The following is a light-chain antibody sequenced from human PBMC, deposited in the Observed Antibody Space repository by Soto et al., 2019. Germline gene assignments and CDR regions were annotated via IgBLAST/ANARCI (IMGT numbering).Light chain of an antibody. V-gene: IGKV1-39*01. J-gene: IGKJ5*01. CDR3: QQTYTAPIT. Sequence: DIQMTQSPSSLSTSVGDRVTISCRASQSIGNCLNWYQQKPGRAPELLIYTASSLEGGVPSRFSGSGSGTDFTLTISSLQPEDFATYYCQQTYTAPITFGQGTRLEIK. CDR2: TAS. CDR1: QSIGNC.